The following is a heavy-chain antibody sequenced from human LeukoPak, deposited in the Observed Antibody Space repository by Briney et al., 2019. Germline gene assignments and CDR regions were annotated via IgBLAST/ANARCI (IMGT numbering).Heavy chain of an antibody. J-gene: IGHJ6*03. CDR2: ISTTSTYI. V-gene: IGHV3-21*04. CDR1: GFTFSSYS. Sequence: GGSLRLSCAASGFTFSSYSMNWVRQAPGKGLEWVSCISTTSTYIYYADSVKGRFTISRDNSKNTLYLQMNSLRAEDTAVYYCAKDPSLYYYYYMDVWGKGTTVTVSS. CDR3: AKDPSLYYYYYMDV.